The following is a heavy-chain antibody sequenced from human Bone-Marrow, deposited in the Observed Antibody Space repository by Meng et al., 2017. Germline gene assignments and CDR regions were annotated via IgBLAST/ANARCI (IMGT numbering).Heavy chain of an antibody. CDR3: ARSGSRYCTNCVCYTFDY. CDR2: IIPIFGTA. CDR1: GGTFSSYA. J-gene: IGHJ4*02. Sequence: SAKVSCKASGGTFSSYAISWVRQAPGQGLEWMGGIIPIFGTANYAQKFQGRVTITADESTSTAYMELSSLRSEDTAVYYCARSGSRYCTNCVCYTFDYWGQGTLVTVSS. V-gene: IGHV1-69*13. D-gene: IGHD2-8*01.